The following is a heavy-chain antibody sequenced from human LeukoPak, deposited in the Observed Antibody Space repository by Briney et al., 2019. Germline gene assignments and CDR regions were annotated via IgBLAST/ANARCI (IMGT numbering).Heavy chain of an antibody. CDR3: AKYRNFIAAVNDAFDI. Sequence: TGGSLRLSCAASGFTFSSYAMHWVRQAPGKGLEWVAVISYDGSNKYYADSVKGRFTISRDNSKNTVYLQMNSLRAEDTAVYYCAKYRNFIAAVNDAFDIWGQGAMVTVSS. CDR2: ISYDGSNK. D-gene: IGHD6-13*01. V-gene: IGHV3-30-3*02. CDR1: GFTFSSYA. J-gene: IGHJ3*02.